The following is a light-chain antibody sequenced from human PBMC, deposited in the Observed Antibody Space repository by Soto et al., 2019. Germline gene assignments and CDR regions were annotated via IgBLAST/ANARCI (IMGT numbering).Light chain of an antibody. V-gene: IGKV3-20*01. CDR1: QSVTSRY. CDR3: QQYGNSPRT. CDR2: GAS. Sequence: EIVLTQSPGTLSLSPGERATLFCRASQSVTSRYIAWYQQKPGQAPRLLMFGASSRATGIPDRFSGSGSGTDFTLTISRLEPEDLAVYYCQQYGNSPRTFGQGTKVEIK. J-gene: IGKJ1*01.